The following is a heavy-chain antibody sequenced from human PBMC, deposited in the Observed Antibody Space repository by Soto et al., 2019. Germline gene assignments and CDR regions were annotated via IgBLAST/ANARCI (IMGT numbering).Heavy chain of an antibody. CDR1: GGSISSYY. D-gene: IGHD6-19*01. J-gene: IGHJ4*02. CDR2: IYYSGST. CDR3: AGSYSLYSSGWYYTY. V-gene: IGHV4-59*08. Sequence: SETLSLTCTVSGGSISSYYWSWIRQPPGKGLEWIGYIYYSGSTNYNPSLKSRVTISVDTSKNQFSLKLSSVTAADTAVYYCAGSYSLYSSGWYYTYWGQGTLVTVSS.